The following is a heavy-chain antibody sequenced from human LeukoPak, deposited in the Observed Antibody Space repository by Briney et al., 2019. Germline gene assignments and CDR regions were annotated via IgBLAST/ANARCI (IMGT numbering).Heavy chain of an antibody. D-gene: IGHD5-24*01. CDR1: GGSISSSSYH. J-gene: IGHJ6*03. CDR2: IYYSGST. V-gene: IGHV4-39*07. CDR3: ARDGYNYGDYYYYMDV. Sequence: SETLSLTCTVSGGSISSSSYHWGWIRQPPGKGLEWIGSIYYSGSTYYNPSLKSRVTISVDTSKNQFSLKLSSVTAADTAVYYCARDGYNYGDYYYYMDVWGKGTTVTVSS.